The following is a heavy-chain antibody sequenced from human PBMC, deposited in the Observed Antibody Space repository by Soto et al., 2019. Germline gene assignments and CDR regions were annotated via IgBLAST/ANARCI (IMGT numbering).Heavy chain of an antibody. Sequence: EVQLLESGGGLVQPGGSLRLSCVASVGSGFTFTDYAMAWVRQAPEKGLEWVSGISGSDYRTYYADSVKGRFTISRDNSKNMLFLQMNSLRAEDTAIYYCVGDYGGLEGFYVWGQGTMVTVSS. CDR3: VGDYGGLEGFYV. V-gene: IGHV3-23*01. CDR2: ISGSDYRT. CDR1: VGSGFTFTDYA. D-gene: IGHD4-17*01. J-gene: IGHJ3*01.